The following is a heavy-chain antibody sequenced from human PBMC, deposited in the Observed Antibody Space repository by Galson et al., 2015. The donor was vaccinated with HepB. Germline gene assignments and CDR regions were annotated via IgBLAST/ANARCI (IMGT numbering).Heavy chain of an antibody. Sequence: VSCKASGYTFTRSAIHWVRQAPGQRPEWMGWINADNGNTRYSQKFQGRVTFTRDTSANIAYVEVGSLRSEDTAVYYCARLSITAAGPQLYYFDYWGQGTLVTVSS. J-gene: IGHJ4*02. CDR2: INADNGNT. V-gene: IGHV1-3*01. CDR1: GYTFTRSA. D-gene: IGHD6-13*01. CDR3: ARLSITAAGPQLYYFDY.